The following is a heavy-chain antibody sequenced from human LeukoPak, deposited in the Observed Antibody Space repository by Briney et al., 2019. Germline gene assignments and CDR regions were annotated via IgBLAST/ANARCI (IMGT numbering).Heavy chain of an antibody. J-gene: IGHJ4*02. CDR2: ISSSSSYI. D-gene: IGHD3-10*01. CDR3: ARGGRSYYIDY. CDR1: GFTFSSYS. Sequence: PGGSLRLSCASSGFTFSSYSMNWVRQAPGKGLEWVSSISSSSSYIYYADSVRGRFNISRDNAKNSLYLQMNSLRGEDTAVYYCARGGRSYYIDYWGQGTLVTVS. V-gene: IGHV3-21*01.